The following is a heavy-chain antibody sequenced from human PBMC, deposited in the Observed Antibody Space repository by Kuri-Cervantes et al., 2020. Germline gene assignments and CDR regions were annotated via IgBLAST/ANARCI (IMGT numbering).Heavy chain of an antibody. D-gene: IGHD3-22*01. CDR3: ARATYYYDSSGYYNFDY. J-gene: IGHJ4*02. Sequence: SVKVSCKASGYSFTNYGITWVRQAPGQGLEWMGGIIPIFGTANYAQKFQGRVTITTDESTSTAYMELSSLRSEDTAVYYCARATYYYDSSGYYNFDYWGQGTLVTVSS. V-gene: IGHV1-69*05. CDR2: IIPIFGTA. CDR1: GYSFTNYG.